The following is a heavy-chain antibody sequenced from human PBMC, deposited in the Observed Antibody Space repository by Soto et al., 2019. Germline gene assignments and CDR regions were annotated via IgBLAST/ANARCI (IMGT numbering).Heavy chain of an antibody. V-gene: IGHV3-30-3*01. D-gene: IGHD1-26*01. CDR2: ISYDGSNK. CDR1: GFTFSSYA. Sequence: QVQLVESGGGVVQPGRSLRLSCAASGFTFSSYAIHWVRQAPGKGLEWVAVISYDGSNKYYADSVKGRFTISRDNSKNTLYLQMNSLRAEDTAVYYCARVTWELLPDYWGQGTLVTVSS. CDR3: ARVTWELLPDY. J-gene: IGHJ4*02.